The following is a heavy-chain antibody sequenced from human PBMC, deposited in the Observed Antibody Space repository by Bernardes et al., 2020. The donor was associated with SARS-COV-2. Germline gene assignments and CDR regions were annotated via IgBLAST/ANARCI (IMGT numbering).Heavy chain of an antibody. CDR2: IYPGDSDT. CDR3: ARQHCSGGSCYSFGF. D-gene: IGHD2-15*01. Sequence: GESLKISCKGSGYNFSTYWIGWVRQMPGQGLEWMGIIYPGDSDTRYGPSFHGQVTISVDKSVDTAYLQWNSLKASDTAVYYCARQHCSGGSCYSFGFWGQGTLVTVSS. V-gene: IGHV5-51*01. J-gene: IGHJ4*02. CDR1: GYNFSTYW.